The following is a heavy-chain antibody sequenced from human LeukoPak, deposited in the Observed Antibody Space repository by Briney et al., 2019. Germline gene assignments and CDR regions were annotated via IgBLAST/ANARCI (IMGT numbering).Heavy chain of an antibody. CDR2: ISGSGGST. V-gene: IGHV3-23*01. J-gene: IGHJ4*02. Sequence: GGSLRLSCAVSGITLSNYGMSWVRQAPGKGLEWVAGISGSGGSTYYADSVKGRFTISRDNSKNTLYLQMISLRAEDTAVYSCAKRGVVIRVILVGFHKEAYYFDSWGQGALVTVSS. CDR3: AKRGVVIRVILVGFHKEAYYFDS. CDR1: GITLSNYG. D-gene: IGHD3-22*01.